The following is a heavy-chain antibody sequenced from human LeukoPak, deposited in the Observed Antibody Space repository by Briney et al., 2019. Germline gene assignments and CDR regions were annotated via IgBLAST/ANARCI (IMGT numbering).Heavy chain of an antibody. CDR1: GFTFSSYS. CDR3: AREMGDYVSGAFDI. V-gene: IGHV3-48*04. J-gene: IGHJ3*02. CDR2: ISSSSSTI. D-gene: IGHD3-16*01. Sequence: GSLRLSCAASGFTFSSYSMNWVRQAPGKGLEWVSYISSSSSTIYYADSVKGRFTISRDNAKNSLYLQMNSLRAEDTAVYYCAREMGDYVSGAFDIWGQGTMVTVSS.